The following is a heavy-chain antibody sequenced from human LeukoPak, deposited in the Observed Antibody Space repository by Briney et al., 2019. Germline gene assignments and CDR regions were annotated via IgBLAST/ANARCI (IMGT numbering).Heavy chain of an antibody. CDR1: GFTFTIFG. CDR2: IDARSGIT. V-gene: IGHV3-48*01. CDR3: VRTYDFGRGPPGDAFDN. J-gene: IGHJ3*02. Sequence: GGSLRLSCATSGFTFTIFGKNWVRQAPGKGPEWVSYIDARSGITYYADSVQGRFTISRDNAKESVFLQMNGLRVDDTAVYYCVRTYDFGRGPPGDAFDNWGQGTPVIVSS. D-gene: IGHD3-3*01.